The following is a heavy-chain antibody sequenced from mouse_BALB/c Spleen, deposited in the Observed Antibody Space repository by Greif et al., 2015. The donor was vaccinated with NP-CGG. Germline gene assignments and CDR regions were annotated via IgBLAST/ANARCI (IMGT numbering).Heavy chain of an antibody. CDR1: GFSLTGYG. CDR3: ARGTTVVATRAMDY. D-gene: IGHD1-1*01. J-gene: IGHJ4*01. Sequence: VMLVESGPGLVAPSQSLSITCTVSGFSLTGYGVNWVRQPPGKGLEWLGMIWGDGSTDYNSALKSRLSISKDNSKSXVFLKMNSLQTDDTARYYCARGTTVVATRAMDYWGQGTSVTVSS. CDR2: IWGDGST. V-gene: IGHV2-6-7*01.